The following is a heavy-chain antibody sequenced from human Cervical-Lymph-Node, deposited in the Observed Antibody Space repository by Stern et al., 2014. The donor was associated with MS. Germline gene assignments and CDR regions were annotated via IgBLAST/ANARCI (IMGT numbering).Heavy chain of an antibody. CDR3: AKDRGYCSGGSCYSPFYGMDV. CDR2: ISDDGRNK. J-gene: IGHJ6*02. V-gene: IGHV3-30*18. D-gene: IGHD2-15*01. CDR1: GFTFSHYG. Sequence: VQLVESGGGVVQPGRSLRLSCEVSGFTFSHYGMHWVRQAPGKGLEWVAGISDDGRNKYYADSVKGRFTSSRDNSKNTLYLQMNSLRAEDTAVYYCAKDRGYCSGGSCYSPFYGMDVWGQGTTVTVSS.